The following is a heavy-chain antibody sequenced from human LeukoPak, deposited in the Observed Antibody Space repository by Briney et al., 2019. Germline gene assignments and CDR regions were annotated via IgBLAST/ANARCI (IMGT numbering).Heavy chain of an antibody. V-gene: IGHV3-23*01. J-gene: IGHJ4*02. CDR1: GFTFSSYA. D-gene: IGHD1-26*01. CDR3: AKGYGSYFLGAFDY. Sequence: GGSLRLSCAASGFTFSSYAMSWVRQAPGKGLEWVSAISGSGGSTYYADSVKGRFTISKDNSKNTLYLQMNSLRAEDTAVYYCAKGYGSYFLGAFDYWGQGTLVTVSS. CDR2: ISGSGGST.